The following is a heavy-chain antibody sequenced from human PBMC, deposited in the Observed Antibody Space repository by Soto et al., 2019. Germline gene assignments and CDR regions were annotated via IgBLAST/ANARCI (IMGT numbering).Heavy chain of an antibody. CDR1: GFTFSDHY. Sequence: EVQLLESGGDLVQPGGSLRLSCAVSGFTFSDHYMDWDRQAPGKGLEWVGRIRNIANSYTTDYAASVKGRFTISRDDSKNSLYLQMNSLKTEDTAMYYCARRITGTPPADGGSWGQGTLVTVSS. CDR3: ARRITGTPPADGGS. V-gene: IGHV3-72*01. J-gene: IGHJ5*02. CDR2: IRNIANSYTT. D-gene: IGHD1-7*01.